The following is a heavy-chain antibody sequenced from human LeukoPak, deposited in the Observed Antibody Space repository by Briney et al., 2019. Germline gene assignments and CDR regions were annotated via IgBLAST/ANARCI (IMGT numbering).Heavy chain of an antibody. CDR2: ISGSGAST. V-gene: IGHV3-23*01. J-gene: IGHJ3*01. CDR1: GFTFSSYA. D-gene: IGHD3-10*02. Sequence: GGSLRLSCAASGFTFSSYAMSWVRQAPGKGLEWVSAISGSGASTYYAYADSVKGRFTISRDNSKNTLYLQMSSLTVEDTAVYYCTTFVALRAFDVWGQGTMVTVS. CDR3: TTFVALRAFDV.